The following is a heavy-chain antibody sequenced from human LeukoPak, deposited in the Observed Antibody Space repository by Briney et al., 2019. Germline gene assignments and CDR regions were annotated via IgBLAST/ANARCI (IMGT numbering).Heavy chain of an antibody. J-gene: IGHJ4*02. CDR3: ARRYCGGGISFDY. Sequence: GESLKISCKGSGYSFINYWIGWVRQMPGKGLEWMGIIYPGDSDTRYSPSFQGQVTISADKSISTAYLQWSSLKASDTAMYFCARRYCGGGISFDYWGQGTLVTVSS. CDR1: GYSFINYW. V-gene: IGHV5-51*01. D-gene: IGHD2-15*01. CDR2: IYPGDSDT.